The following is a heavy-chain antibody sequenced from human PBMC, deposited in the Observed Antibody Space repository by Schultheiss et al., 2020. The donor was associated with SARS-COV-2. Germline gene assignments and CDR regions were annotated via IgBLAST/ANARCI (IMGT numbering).Heavy chain of an antibody. CDR1: GGSINSGDYY. D-gene: IGHD3-10*01. J-gene: IGHJ4*02. V-gene: IGHV4-30-4*01. CDR3: ARDHPGIGGQDY. Sequence: SETLSLTCTVSGGSINSGDYYWTWIRQPPGKGLEWIGYIYHSGSTNYNPSLKSRVTISVDKSKNQFSLKLSSVTAADTAVYYCARDHPGIGGQDYWGQGTLVTVSS. CDR2: IYHSGST.